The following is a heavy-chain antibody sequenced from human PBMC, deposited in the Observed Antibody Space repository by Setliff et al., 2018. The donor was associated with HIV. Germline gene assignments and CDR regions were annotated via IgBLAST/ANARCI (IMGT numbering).Heavy chain of an antibody. D-gene: IGHD6-25*01. CDR1: RRAFSAYY. V-gene: IGHV4-34*01. J-gene: IGHJ4*02. CDR2: INPGGSP. Sequence: LSLTCAVSRRAFSAYYWGWIRQPPGGGLEWLGEINPGGSPNYNPSLKSRLTISADTSENHFSLKLTSVTAADTAVYYCARYSPRGYTLTGPYWGQGTLVTVSS. CDR3: ARYSPRGYTLTGPY.